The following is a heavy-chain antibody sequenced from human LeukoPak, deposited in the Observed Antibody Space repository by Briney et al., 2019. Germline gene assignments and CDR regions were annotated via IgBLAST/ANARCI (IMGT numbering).Heavy chain of an antibody. V-gene: IGHV4-39*07. J-gene: IGHJ5*02. Sequence: SETLSLTCTVSGGSISSSSYYWGWIRQPPGKGLEWIGSIHYSGSTYYNPSLKSRVTISVDTSKNQFSLKLSSVTAADTAVYYCASWVADPNNWFDPWGQGTLVTVSS. CDR1: GGSISSSSYY. D-gene: IGHD6-19*01. CDR3: ASWVADPNNWFDP. CDR2: IHYSGST.